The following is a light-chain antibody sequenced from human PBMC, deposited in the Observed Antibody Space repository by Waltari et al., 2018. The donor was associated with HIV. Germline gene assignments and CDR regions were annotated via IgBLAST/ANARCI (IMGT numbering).Light chain of an antibody. CDR1: TSNIGSND. V-gene: IGLV1-47*01. CDR2: GND. Sequence: SVLTQPPSASGTPGQRVTISCSGGTSNIGSNDVFWYQHLPGTAPKLLIHGNDRRPSGVPERFSGSTSGNSASLAISGLRSEDEADYYCVAWDDGLRGVVFGGGTRVAVL. J-gene: IGLJ2*01. CDR3: VAWDDGLRGVV.